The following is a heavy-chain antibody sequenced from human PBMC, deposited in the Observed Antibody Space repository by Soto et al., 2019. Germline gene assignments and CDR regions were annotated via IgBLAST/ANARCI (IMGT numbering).Heavy chain of an antibody. Sequence: QVQLVQSGAEVKKPGSSVKVSCKAPGGTFSSYAISWVRQAPGQGLEWMGVIIPVFGTAKYAQKFQGRVTITADESTSTGYMELSSLRSEDTAVYYCPGSQGGSSSLDIYYYYYYGMDVWGQGTRVTGSS. V-gene: IGHV1-69*01. CDR3: PGSQGGSSSLDIYYYYYYGMDV. J-gene: IGHJ6*02. CDR2: IIPVFGTA. D-gene: IGHD2-15*01. CDR1: GGTFSSYA.